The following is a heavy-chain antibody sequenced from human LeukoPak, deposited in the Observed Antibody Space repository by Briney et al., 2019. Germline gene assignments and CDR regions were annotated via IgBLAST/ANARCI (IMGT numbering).Heavy chain of an antibody. V-gene: IGHV4-59*12. D-gene: IGHD2-2*01. CDR2: IYYSGST. Sequence: SETLSLTCTVSGGSISSYYWSWIRQPPGKGLEWIGYIYYSGSTNYNPSLKSRVTISVDTSKNQFSLKLSSVTAADTAVYYCARSYNCSSTSCYAGDAFDIWGQGTMVTVSS. CDR1: GGSISSYY. J-gene: IGHJ3*02. CDR3: ARSYNCSSTSCYAGDAFDI.